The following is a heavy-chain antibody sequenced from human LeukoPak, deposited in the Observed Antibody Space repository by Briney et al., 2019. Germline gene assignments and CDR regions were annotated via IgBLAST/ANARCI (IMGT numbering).Heavy chain of an antibody. D-gene: IGHD5-12*01. V-gene: IGHV3-11*04. CDR2: ISSSGSTI. CDR3: ARVRGAYARARYDY. J-gene: IGHJ4*02. CDR1: GLTFSDYY. Sequence: GGSLRLSCAASGLTFSDYYMSWIRQAPGKGLEWVSYISSSGSTIYYADSVKGRFTISRDNAKNSLYLQMNSLRAEDTAVYYCARVRGAYARARYDYWGQGTLVTVSS.